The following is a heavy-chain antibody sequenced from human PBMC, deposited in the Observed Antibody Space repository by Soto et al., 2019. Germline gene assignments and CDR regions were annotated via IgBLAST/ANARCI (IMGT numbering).Heavy chain of an antibody. CDR2: IYDGGTT. J-gene: IGHJ4*02. D-gene: IGHD7-27*01. Sequence: QVQLQESGPRLVSPSQTLSLTCTVSGGSISSAAYCWSWIRQSPDKGLEWIGHIYDGGTTYSSPSLKGRXTXSXXTSETQSPLKLSSVSAAATAVYYCARGPSGDKIDYWGQGIQVTVSS. CDR1: GGSISSAAYC. CDR3: ARGPSGDKIDY. V-gene: IGHV4-30-4*01.